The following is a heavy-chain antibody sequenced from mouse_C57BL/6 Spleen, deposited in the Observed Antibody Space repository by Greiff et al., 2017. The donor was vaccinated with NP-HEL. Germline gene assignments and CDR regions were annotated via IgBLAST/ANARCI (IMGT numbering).Heavy chain of an antibody. D-gene: IGHD1-1*01. CDR2: IYPSDSET. CDR3: AQNYGSSYVPFAY. Sequence: VQLQQSGAELVRPGSSVKLSCKASGYTFTSYWMDWVKQRPGQGLEWIGNIYPSDSETHYNQKFKDKATLTVDKSSSTAYMQLSSLTSEDSAVYYCAQNYGSSYVPFAYWGQGTLVTVSA. V-gene: IGHV1-61*01. J-gene: IGHJ3*01. CDR1: GYTFTSYW.